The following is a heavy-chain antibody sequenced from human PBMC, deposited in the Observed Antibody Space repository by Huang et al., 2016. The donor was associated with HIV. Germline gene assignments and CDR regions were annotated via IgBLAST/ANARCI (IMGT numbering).Heavy chain of an antibody. CDR1: GASISNYY. CDR3: ARVEGSSYGFWD. CDR2: IYTTIST. Sequence: QVQMQESGPGLVKPSETLSLTCTVAGASISNYYWRWIRQPAGKGLEWIGRIYTTISTNYNPSLKSRVSMSVDTSRNQFSLRMTSVTDADTAVYYCARVEGSSYGFWDWGQGTLVTVSS. J-gene: IGHJ4*02. V-gene: IGHV4-4*07. D-gene: IGHD5-18*01.